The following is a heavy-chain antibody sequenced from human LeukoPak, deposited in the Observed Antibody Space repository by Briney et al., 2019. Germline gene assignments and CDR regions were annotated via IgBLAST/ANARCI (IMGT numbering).Heavy chain of an antibody. CDR1: GFTLSIYG. V-gene: IGHV3-30*02. D-gene: IGHD5-24*01. CDR2: IRYDESNK. CDR3: AKAQKMATWTHAFDI. Sequence: PGGSLRLSCAASGFTLSIYGMHWVRQAPGKGLEWVAFIRYDESNKYYADSVKGRFTISRDNSRNTLYLQMTSLRAEDTAVYHCAKAQKMATWTHAFDIWGQGTMVTVSS. J-gene: IGHJ3*02.